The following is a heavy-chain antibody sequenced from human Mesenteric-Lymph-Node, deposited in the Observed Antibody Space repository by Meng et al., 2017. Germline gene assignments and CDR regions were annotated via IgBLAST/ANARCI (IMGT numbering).Heavy chain of an antibody. Sequence: SETLSLTCAVSGGSISSSNWWSWVRQPPGKGLEWIGEIYHSGSTNYNPSLKSRVTMSVDTSKNQFSLKLSSVTAADTAVYYCARDQTYYYDSSGYYGDAFDIWGQGTMVTVSS. V-gene: IGHV4-4*02. CDR1: GGSISSSNW. D-gene: IGHD3-22*01. J-gene: IGHJ3*02. CDR2: IYHSGST. CDR3: ARDQTYYYDSSGYYGDAFDI.